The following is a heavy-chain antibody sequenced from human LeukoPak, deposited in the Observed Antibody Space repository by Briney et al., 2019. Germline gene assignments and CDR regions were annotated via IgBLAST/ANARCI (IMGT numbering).Heavy chain of an antibody. CDR2: INPNSGDT. CDR1: GYTFTGYH. CDR3: ARDYCSSTSCLFDY. J-gene: IGHJ4*02. Sequence: GXSVKVSCKASGYTFTGYHMHWVRQAPGQGLEWMGRINPNSGDTNYAQKFQGRVTMTRDTSISTAYMELSRLRSDDTAVYYCARDYCSSTSCLFDYWGQGTLVTVSS. V-gene: IGHV1-2*06. D-gene: IGHD2-2*01.